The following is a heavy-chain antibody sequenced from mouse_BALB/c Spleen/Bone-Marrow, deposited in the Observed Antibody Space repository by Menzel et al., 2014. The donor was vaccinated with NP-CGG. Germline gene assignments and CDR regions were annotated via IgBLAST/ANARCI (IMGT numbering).Heavy chain of an antibody. CDR2: INPSSGYT. CDR1: GYTLTTYT. V-gene: IGHV1-4*01. J-gene: IGHJ4*01. Sequence: LVESGAELARPGASVKMSCRASGYTLTTYTMHWVKQRPGQGLEWIGYINPSSGYTYYNQKFKDKATLTADKSSSAAYLQLSSLTSEDSAVYYCARVYGNYDAMDYWGQGTSVTVSS. D-gene: IGHD2-1*01. CDR3: ARVYGNYDAMDY.